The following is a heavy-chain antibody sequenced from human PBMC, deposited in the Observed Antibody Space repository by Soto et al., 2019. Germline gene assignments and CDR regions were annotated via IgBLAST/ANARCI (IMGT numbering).Heavy chain of an antibody. J-gene: IGHJ4*02. Sequence: PSETLSLTCAVYGGSFHGYYWSWIRQPPGKGLEWIGEINHSGSVNFNPTFKSRVSISLDTSKNLFSMNLSAVTAADTAIYYCGKGFYGSGGPDVWGPGTLVTVSS. D-gene: IGHD3-10*01. CDR1: GGSFHGYY. CDR2: INHSGSV. V-gene: IGHV4-34*01. CDR3: GKGFYGSGGPDV.